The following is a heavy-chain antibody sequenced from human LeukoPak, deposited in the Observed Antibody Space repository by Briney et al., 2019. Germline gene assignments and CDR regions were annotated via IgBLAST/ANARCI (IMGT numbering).Heavy chain of an antibody. CDR2: IYHSGST. CDR3: ARAATSMYYYDSSGYDH. CDR1: GYSISSGYY. Sequence: PSETLSLTCAVSGYSISSGYYWGWIRQPPGKGLEWIGIIYHSGSTYYNPSLKSRVTISVDTSKNQFSLKLSSVTAADTAVYYCARAATSMYYYDSSGYDHWGQGTLVTVSS. J-gene: IGHJ4*02. D-gene: IGHD3-22*01. V-gene: IGHV4-38-2*01.